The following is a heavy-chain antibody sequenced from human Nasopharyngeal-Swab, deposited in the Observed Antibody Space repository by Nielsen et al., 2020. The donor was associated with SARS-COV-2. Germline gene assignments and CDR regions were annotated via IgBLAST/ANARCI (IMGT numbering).Heavy chain of an antibody. Sequence: GGSLRLSCAASGFTLSSFWMTWVRQAPGKGLEWVANIKQDGSEKYYVDSVKGRFTISRDNAKNSLYLQMNSLRAEGTAVYYCARLSGSSWDFDLWGRGTLVTVSS. D-gene: IGHD6-13*01. CDR3: ARLSGSSWDFDL. CDR2: IKQDGSEK. J-gene: IGHJ2*01. CDR1: GFTLSSFW. V-gene: IGHV3-7*02.